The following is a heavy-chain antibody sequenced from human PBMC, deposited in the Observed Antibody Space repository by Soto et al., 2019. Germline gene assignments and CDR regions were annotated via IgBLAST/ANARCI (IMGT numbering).Heavy chain of an antibody. J-gene: IGHJ4*02. V-gene: IGHV3-48*04. CDR2: ISSGGDTI. Sequence: GGSLRLSCAASGFTFSNFGMHWVRQAPGKGLEWVAYISSGGDTIHYADSVRGRFTVSRDNARNSLSLQMNTLRVEDTALYYCARDRAAGGYWGQGTLVTVSS. D-gene: IGHD6-13*01. CDR1: GFTFSNFG. CDR3: ARDRAAGGY.